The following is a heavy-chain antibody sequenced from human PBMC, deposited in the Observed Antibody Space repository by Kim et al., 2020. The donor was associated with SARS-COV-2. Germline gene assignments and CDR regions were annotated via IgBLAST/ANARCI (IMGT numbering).Heavy chain of an antibody. J-gene: IGHJ5*02. CDR3: ARAGRYCSGGSCYGLDP. CDR1: GGTFSSYA. D-gene: IGHD2-15*01. Sequence: SVKVSCKASGGTFSSYAISWVRQAPGQGLEWMGGIIPIFGTANYAQKFQGRVTITADESTSTAYMELSSLRSEDTAVYYCARAGRYCSGGSCYGLDPWGQGTLVTVSS. CDR2: IIPIFGTA. V-gene: IGHV1-69*13.